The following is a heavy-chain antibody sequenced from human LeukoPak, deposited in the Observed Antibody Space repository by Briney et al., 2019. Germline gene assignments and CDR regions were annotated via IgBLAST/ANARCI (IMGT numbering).Heavy chain of an antibody. J-gene: IGHJ6*02. CDR1: GGSFSGYY. V-gene: IGHV4-34*01. D-gene: IGHD5-18*01. Sequence: SETLSLTCAVYGGSFSGYYWSWIRQPPGKGLEWIGEINHSGSTNYNPSLKSRVTISVDTSKNQSSLKLSSVTAADTAVYYCARGRPYGYGLRYYGMDVWGQGTTVTVSS. CDR2: INHSGST. CDR3: ARGRPYGYGLRYYGMDV.